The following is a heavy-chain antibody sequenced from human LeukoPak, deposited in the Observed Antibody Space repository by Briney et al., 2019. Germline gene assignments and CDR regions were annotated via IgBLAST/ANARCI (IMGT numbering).Heavy chain of an antibody. CDR3: ARFFGEYPAAGGGDY. V-gene: IGHV3-30*04. CDR1: GFTFSSYA. D-gene: IGHD3-16*01. J-gene: IGHJ4*02. Sequence: PGGSLRLSCAASGFTFSSYAMHWVRQAPGKGLEWVAVISYDGSNKYYADSVKGRFTISRDNSKNTLYLQVNSLRAEDTAVYYCARFFGEYPAAGGGDYWGQGTLVTVSS. CDR2: ISYDGSNK.